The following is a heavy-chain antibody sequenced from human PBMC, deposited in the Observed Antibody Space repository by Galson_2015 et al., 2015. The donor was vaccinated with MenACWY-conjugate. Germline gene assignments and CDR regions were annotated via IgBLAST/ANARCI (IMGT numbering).Heavy chain of an antibody. D-gene: IGHD6-13*01. CDR3: ARDRLGIAVADGGCYYYGMDV. Sequence: SLRLSCAASGFTFSSYSMNWVRQAPGKGLEWVSYITRSSSTTYYADSVEGRFTISRDNAKNSLYLQMNSLRDEDTAVYYCARDRLGIAVADGGCYYYGMDVWGQGTTVTVSS. J-gene: IGHJ6*02. CDR1: GFTFSSYS. CDR2: ITRSSSTT. V-gene: IGHV3-48*02.